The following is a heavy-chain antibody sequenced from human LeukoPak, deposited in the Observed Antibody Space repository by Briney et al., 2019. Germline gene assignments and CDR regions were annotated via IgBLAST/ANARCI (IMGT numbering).Heavy chain of an antibody. J-gene: IGHJ4*02. CDR3: ASGDSSGRGDDY. Sequence: PSETLSLTCTVSGGSISSYYWSWIRQPPGKGLEWIGYIYYSGSTYYNPSLKSRVTISVDTSKNQFSLKLSSVTAADTAVYYCASGDSSGRGDDYWGQGTLVTVSS. CDR2: IYYSGST. D-gene: IGHD6-19*01. CDR1: GGSISSYY. V-gene: IGHV4-59*06.